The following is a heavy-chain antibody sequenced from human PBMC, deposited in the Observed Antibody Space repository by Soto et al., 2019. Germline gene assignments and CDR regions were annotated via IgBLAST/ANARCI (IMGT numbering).Heavy chain of an antibody. J-gene: IGHJ5*02. CDR1: GYTFTSYA. V-gene: IGHV1-3*01. CDR3: ARSSGGVYGIIIEGTNWFAP. Sequence: ASVKVSCKASGYTFTSYAMHWVRQAPGQRLEWMGWINAGNGNTKYSQKLQGRVTMTRDTSTSTVYMELRGLTSEDTAVYYCARSSGGVYGIIIEGTNWFAPWGQGTLVTVSS. CDR2: INAGNGNT. D-gene: IGHD3-16*01.